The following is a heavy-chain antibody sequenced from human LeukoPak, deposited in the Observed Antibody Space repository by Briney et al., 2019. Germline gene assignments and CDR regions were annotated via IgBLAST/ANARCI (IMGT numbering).Heavy chain of an antibody. V-gene: IGHV3-30*02. Sequence: GGSLRLSCAASGFTFSSYGMHWVRQAPGKGLEWVAFIRYDGSNKYYADSVKGRFTISRDNSKNTLYLQMNSLRAEDTAVYYCANNVLYSSSPEYFQHWGQGTLVTVSS. J-gene: IGHJ1*01. CDR1: GFTFSSYG. CDR3: ANNVLYSSSPEYFQH. D-gene: IGHD6-13*01. CDR2: IRYDGSNK.